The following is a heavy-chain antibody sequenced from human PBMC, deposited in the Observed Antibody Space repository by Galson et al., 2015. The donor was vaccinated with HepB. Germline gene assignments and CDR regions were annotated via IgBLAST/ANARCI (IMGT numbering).Heavy chain of an antibody. Sequence: SLRLSCAASGFTFSSYCMSWVRQAPGKGLEWVSFINSSSSTLYEESAMDRLTIISSNTKNTSDHLIKNRRSEDTTAVYCSTKEYHYNYVDIDVWGKGTMVTVSS. CDR3: STKEYHYNYVDIDV. J-gene: IGHJ3*01. D-gene: IGHD5-18*01. CDR2: INSSSST. V-gene: IGHV3-53*01. CDR1: GFTFSSYC.